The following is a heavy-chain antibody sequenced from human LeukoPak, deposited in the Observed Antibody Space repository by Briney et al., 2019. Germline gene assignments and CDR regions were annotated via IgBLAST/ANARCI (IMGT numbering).Heavy chain of an antibody. Sequence: GASVKVSCKASGYTFTSYDINWVRQATGQGLEWMGWMNPNSGNTGYAQKFQGRVTMTRNTSISTAYMELSSLGSEDTAVYYCARTDSSSWFDAFDIWGQGTMVTVSS. CDR3: ARTDSSSWFDAFDI. CDR1: GYTFTSYD. D-gene: IGHD6-13*01. J-gene: IGHJ3*02. CDR2: MNPNSGNT. V-gene: IGHV1-8*01.